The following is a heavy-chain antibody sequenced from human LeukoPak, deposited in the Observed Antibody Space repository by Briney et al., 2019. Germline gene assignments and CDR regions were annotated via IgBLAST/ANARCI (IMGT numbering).Heavy chain of an antibody. CDR3: ARESSKVIDAFDI. CDR1: GGSISSYY. CDR2: IYTSGST. J-gene: IGHJ3*02. V-gene: IGHV4-4*07. Sequence: AETLSLTCTVSGGSISSYYGKWIRQPAGKGLEWVGSIYTSGSTKYNPALKGRVTISRDKSKNQFSLMLSSVTAADTAVYYCARESSKVIDAFDIWAQGTMVTVSS. D-gene: IGHD3-16*02.